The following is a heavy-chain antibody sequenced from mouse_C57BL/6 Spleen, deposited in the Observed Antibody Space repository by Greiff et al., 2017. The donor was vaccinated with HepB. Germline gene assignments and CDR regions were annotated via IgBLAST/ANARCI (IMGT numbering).Heavy chain of an antibody. D-gene: IGHD1-1*01. CDR2: INPSSGYT. J-gene: IGHJ3*01. CDR3: ARGGTTVVAPFAY. Sequence: VHLVESGAELAKPGASVKLSCKASGYTFTSYWMHWVKQRPGQGLEWIGYINPSSGYTKYNQKFKDKATLTADKSSSTAYMQLSSLTYEDSAVYYCARGGTTVVAPFAYWGQGTLVTVSA. V-gene: IGHV1-7*01. CDR1: GYTFTSYW.